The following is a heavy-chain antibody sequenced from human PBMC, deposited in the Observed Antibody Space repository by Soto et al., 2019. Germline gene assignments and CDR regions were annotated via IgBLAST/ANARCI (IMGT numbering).Heavy chain of an antibody. J-gene: IGHJ4*01. CDR1: GYMFTKSA. Sequence: GASVKVSCKASGYMFTKSAMHWERQAPGQRLEWMGRISGDSGNTKYSPKLQDRVTITRDTSASTAYMELSSLRSEDTALYYCARDGVAAGNINFDYWGQGTLVTVSS. D-gene: IGHD6-19*01. V-gene: IGHV1-3*01. CDR2: ISGDSGNT. CDR3: ARDGVAAGNINFDY.